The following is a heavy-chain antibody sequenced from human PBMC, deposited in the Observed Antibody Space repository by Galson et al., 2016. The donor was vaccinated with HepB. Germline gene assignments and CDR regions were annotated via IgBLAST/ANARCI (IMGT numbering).Heavy chain of an antibody. CDR3: AREWGGAGRYDS. Sequence: SETLSLTCSVSGDSISEPHWWIWVRQPPGKGLEWIGQIYPSGRTNYSPSLRSRVTILVDKSKNQFSLNLSSVTAADTAVCYCAREWGGAGRYDSWGPGSLVTVSS. CDR2: IYPSGRT. D-gene: IGHD3-16*01. J-gene: IGHJ5*01. V-gene: IGHV4-4*02. CDR1: GDSISEPHW.